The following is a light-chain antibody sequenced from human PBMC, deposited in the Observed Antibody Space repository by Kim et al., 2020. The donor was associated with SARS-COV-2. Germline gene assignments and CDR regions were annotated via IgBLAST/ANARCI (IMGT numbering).Light chain of an antibody. CDR1: QSISSW. CDR2: DAS. Sequence: ASVGDRVTITCRARQSISSWLAWYQQKPGKAPKLLIYDASSLESGVPSRFSGSGSGTEFTLTISSLQPDDFATYYCQQYYTYSVTFGQGTKVDIK. V-gene: IGKV1-5*01. CDR3: QQYYTYSVT. J-gene: IGKJ1*01.